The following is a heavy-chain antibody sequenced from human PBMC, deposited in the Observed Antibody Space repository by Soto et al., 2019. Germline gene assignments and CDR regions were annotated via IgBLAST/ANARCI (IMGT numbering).Heavy chain of an antibody. Sequence: QVQLVESGGGVVQPGRSLRLSCAAPGFTFSSYGMHWVRQAPGKGLEWVAVISYDGSNKYYADSVKGRFTISRDNSKNTLYLQMNSLRAEDTAVYYCAKGGFYALGYCSSTSCSGGWFDPWGQGTLVTVSS. V-gene: IGHV3-30*18. CDR2: ISYDGSNK. CDR3: AKGGFYALGYCSSTSCSGGWFDP. CDR1: GFTFSSYG. D-gene: IGHD2-2*01. J-gene: IGHJ5*02.